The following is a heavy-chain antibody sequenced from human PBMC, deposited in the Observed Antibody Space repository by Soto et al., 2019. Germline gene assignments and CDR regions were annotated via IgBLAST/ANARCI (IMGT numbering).Heavy chain of an antibody. J-gene: IGHJ3*02. D-gene: IGHD1-1*01. V-gene: IGHV4-31*03. CDR2: IYYTGHT. Sequence: QVQLQESGPGLVKPSQTLSLTCSVSGVSINSGGYYWSWIRLHPGKGLEWIGYIYYTGHTFYNASLKSRVAMSLDTSKNQFSLKLSSVTAADTAVYYCARGSQLERDALDIWGQGTMVTVSS. CDR1: GVSINSGGYY. CDR3: ARGSQLERDALDI.